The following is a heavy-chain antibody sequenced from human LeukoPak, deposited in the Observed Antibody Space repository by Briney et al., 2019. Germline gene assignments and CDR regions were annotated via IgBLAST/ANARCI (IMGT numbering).Heavy chain of an antibody. CDR1: GFTFSSYS. V-gene: IGHV3-21*01. Sequence: GGSLRLSCAASGFTFSSYSMNWVRQAPGKGLEWVSSISSSSSYIYYADSVKGRFTISRDNAKNSLYLQMNSLRAEDTAVYYCARDFLHRGYYAPIDYWGQGTLVTVSS. CDR3: ARDFLHRGYYAPIDY. J-gene: IGHJ4*02. D-gene: IGHD3-22*01. CDR2: ISSSSSYI.